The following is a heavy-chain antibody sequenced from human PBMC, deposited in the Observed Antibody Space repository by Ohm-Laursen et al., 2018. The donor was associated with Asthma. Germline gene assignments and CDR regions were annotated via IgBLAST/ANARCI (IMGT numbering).Heavy chain of an antibody. V-gene: IGHV3-23*01. Sequence: SLRLSCTASGFIISTYDMSWVRQAPGKGLEWVSFIRGSVDRTVYAGPVKGRFTISRDNSKNTLFLQMDSLRADDTATYYCAKYRVATLAWSMDVWGQGTTVTVSS. CDR2: IRGSVDRT. J-gene: IGHJ6*02. D-gene: IGHD2-15*01. CDR1: GFIISTYD. CDR3: AKYRVATLAWSMDV.